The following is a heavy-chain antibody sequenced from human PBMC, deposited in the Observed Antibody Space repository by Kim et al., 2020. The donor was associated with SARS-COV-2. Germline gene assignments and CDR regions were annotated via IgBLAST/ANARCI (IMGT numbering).Heavy chain of an antibody. D-gene: IGHD3-3*01. CDR3: ARASALRYDFWSGRDRDYYYGMDV. J-gene: IGHJ6*02. CDR1: GFTFSSYD. Sequence: GGSLRLSCAASGFTFSSYDMHWVRQATGKGLEWVSAIGTAGDPYYPGSVKGRFTISRENAKNSLYLQMNSLRAGDTAVYYCARASALRYDFWSGRDRDYYYGMDVWGQGTTVTVSS. V-gene: IGHV3-13*05. CDR2: IGTAGDP.